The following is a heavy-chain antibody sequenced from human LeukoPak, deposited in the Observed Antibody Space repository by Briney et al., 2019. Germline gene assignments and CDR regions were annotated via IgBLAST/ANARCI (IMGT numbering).Heavy chain of an antibody. CDR2: ISYDGSKI. Sequence: GGSLRLSCAASGFTFSSYPLHWVRQAPGKGLEWVTLISYDGSKIYYANSVKGRFTISRDNAKNLVFLQMKSLRADDTAIYYCTLGEWLQPFDYWGQGVLVTVSS. V-gene: IGHV3-30-3*01. D-gene: IGHD3-16*01. J-gene: IGHJ4*02. CDR1: GFTFSSYP. CDR3: TLGEWLQPFDY.